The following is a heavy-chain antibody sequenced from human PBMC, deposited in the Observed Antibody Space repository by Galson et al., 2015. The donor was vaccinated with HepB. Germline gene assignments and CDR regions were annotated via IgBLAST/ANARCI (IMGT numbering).Heavy chain of an antibody. J-gene: IGHJ4*02. Sequence: SETLSLTCNVSGVSITRYYWSWIRQPPGKRLEWIGYVYYSGSTDYNPSLKSRVTMSVDTSKSQFSLKLDSVTSADTAVYYCARDRVGRWLQTDSWGQGTLVTVSS. CDR1: GVSITRYY. V-gene: IGHV4-59*01. CDR2: VYYSGST. CDR3: ARDRVGRWLQTDS. D-gene: IGHD5-24*01.